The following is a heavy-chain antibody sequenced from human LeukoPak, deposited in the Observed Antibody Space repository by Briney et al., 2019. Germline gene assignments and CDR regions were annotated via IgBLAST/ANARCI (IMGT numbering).Heavy chain of an antibody. CDR2: IYYSGSS. Sequence: PSETLSLTCSVSGGSISSSSSYWGWIRQPPGKGLEWIGSIYYSGSSFDNPALKSRVTISVDTSKNQFSLKLSSVTAADTAVYYCARGGGQHLGDAFDIWGQGTMVTVSS. CDR3: ARGGGQHLGDAFDI. V-gene: IGHV4-39*01. CDR1: GGSISSSSSY. D-gene: IGHD6-13*01. J-gene: IGHJ3*02.